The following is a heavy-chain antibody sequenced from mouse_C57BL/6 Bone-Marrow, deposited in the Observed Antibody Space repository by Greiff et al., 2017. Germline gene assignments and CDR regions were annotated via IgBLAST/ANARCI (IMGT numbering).Heavy chain of an antibody. Sequence: QVQLQQSGAELVRPGTSVKLSCKASGYTFTSYWMHWVKQRPGQGLEWIGVIDPSNSYTNYNQKFKGKATLTVDTSSSTAYMQLSSLTSEDSAVYYCARKGLTTVVATDYWGQGTTLTVSS. J-gene: IGHJ2*01. CDR1: GYTFTSYW. D-gene: IGHD1-1*01. V-gene: IGHV1-59*01. CDR2: IDPSNSYT. CDR3: ARKGLTTVVATDY.